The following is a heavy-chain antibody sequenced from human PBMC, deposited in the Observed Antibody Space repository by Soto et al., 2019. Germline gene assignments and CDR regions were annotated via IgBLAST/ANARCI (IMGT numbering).Heavy chain of an antibody. CDR3: WKDGGAYDFLRGSYHPCYYYSMDA. J-gene: IGHJ6*02. Sequence: SVSLACAAFGFAVRRNAMGSGRQGPGMWLEWVSSISGSGGSTYYADSVKGRFTISRDNSKNTLYLQMNSLRAEDTALSYCWKDGGAYDFLRGSYHPCYYYSMDAWGQGTRVTVSS. V-gene: IGHV3-23*01. D-gene: IGHD3-3*01. CDR2: ISGSGGST. CDR1: GFAVRRNA.